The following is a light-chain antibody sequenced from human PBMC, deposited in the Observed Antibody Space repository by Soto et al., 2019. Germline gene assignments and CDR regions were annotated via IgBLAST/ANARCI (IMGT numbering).Light chain of an antibody. Sequence: DIQLTQSPSFLSASVGDRVTITCRASQGISSYLALWQQKPGKAPKLLLYAASTLQSGVPSRFSDSGSGTEYTLTAVSLQREDFATYYCQQLNGYPRSFGQRTKLEIK. CDR3: QQLNGYPRS. CDR2: AAS. CDR1: QGISSY. V-gene: IGKV1-9*01. J-gene: IGKJ2*03.